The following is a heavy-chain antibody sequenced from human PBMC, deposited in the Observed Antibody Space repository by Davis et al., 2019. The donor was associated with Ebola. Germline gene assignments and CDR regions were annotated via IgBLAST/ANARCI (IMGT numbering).Heavy chain of an antibody. CDR2: INHSGIT. D-gene: IGHD4-11*01. V-gene: IGHV4-34*01. Sequence: SETLSLTCAVYGGSFRGYYWSCIRQLPGKGLEWIGEINHSGITNYSPSLKSRLIISVDTSKNQFSLKLNSVTAADTAMYYCATTPRYSSHGAYFDYWGQGTLVTVSS. J-gene: IGHJ4*02. CDR1: GGSFRGYY. CDR3: ATTPRYSSHGAYFDY.